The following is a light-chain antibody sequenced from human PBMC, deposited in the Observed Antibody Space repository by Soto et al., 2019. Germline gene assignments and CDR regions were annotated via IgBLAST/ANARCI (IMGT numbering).Light chain of an antibody. CDR1: QIVGSN. CDR3: QQYNHWPPWT. V-gene: IGKV3D-15*01. J-gene: IGKJ1*01. CDR2: EAS. Sequence: VMTQSPATVPVSLGGRVTLSCRASQIVGSNLAWYQQKPGQPPRLLIYEASNRDTGVPTRFSGSGSGTEFTLTITSLQSEDFAVYYCQQYNHWPPWTFGQGTKVDNK.